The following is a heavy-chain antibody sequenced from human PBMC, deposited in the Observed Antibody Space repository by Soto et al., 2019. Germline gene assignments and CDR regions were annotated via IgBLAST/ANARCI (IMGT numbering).Heavy chain of an antibody. CDR1: GDTCTSYD. D-gene: IGHD4-17*01. CDR3: ARGRSGHDDGDYAGY. CDR2: MNPNSGNT. J-gene: IGHJ4*02. V-gene: IGHV1-8*01. Sequence: QVQLVQSGAEVKKPGASVKVSCKASGDTCTSYDINWVRQATGQWLEWMGWMNPNSGNTGYSQKFQGRVTMTRNTSISTAYMELSSLRSDDTAVYYCARGRSGHDDGDYAGYWGQGTLVTVSS.